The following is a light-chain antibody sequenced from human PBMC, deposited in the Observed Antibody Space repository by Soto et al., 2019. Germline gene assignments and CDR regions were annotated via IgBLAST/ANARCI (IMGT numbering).Light chain of an antibody. Sequence: QSVLTQPRSVSGSPRQSVTISCTGTSSDVGGYNYVSWYQQYPGKAPKLMIYDVSKRPSGVPDRFSGSKSGNTASLTISGLQAEDEADYYCCSYAGSYTYVFGTGTKVTVL. V-gene: IGLV2-11*01. CDR3: CSYAGSYTYV. J-gene: IGLJ1*01. CDR1: SSDVGGYNY. CDR2: DVS.